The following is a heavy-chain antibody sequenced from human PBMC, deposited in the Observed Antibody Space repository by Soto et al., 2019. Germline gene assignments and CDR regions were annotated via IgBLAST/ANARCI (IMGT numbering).Heavy chain of an antibody. CDR1: GGTFSSYA. J-gene: IGHJ5*02. CDR3: AXQRXLRGAYSSSWYWFDP. CDR2: IIPIFGTA. Sequence: QVQLVQSGAEVKKPGSSVKVSCKASGGTFSSYAISWVRQAPGQXXEWXGGIIPIFGTANYAQKFQGRVTITADESTSTAYMELSSLRSEXTAVYXCAXQRXLRGAYSSSWYWFDPWGQGTLVTVSS. D-gene: IGHD6-13*01. V-gene: IGHV1-69*01.